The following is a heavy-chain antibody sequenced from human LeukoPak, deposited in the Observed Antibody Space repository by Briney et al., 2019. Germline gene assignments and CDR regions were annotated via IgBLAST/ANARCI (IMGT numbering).Heavy chain of an antibody. Sequence: GGSLRLSCAASRFTFSSYGMHWVRQAPGKGLEWVAVISYDGSNKYYADSVKGRFTISRDNSKNTLYLQMNSLRAEDTAVYYCAKAETNVLRFLEWFAEDFQHWGQGTLVTVSS. CDR2: ISYDGSNK. CDR3: AKAETNVLRFLEWFAEDFQH. V-gene: IGHV3-30*18. CDR1: RFTFSSYG. J-gene: IGHJ1*01. D-gene: IGHD3-3*01.